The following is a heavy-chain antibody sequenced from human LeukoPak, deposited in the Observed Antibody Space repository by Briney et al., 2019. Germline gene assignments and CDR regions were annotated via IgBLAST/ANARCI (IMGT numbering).Heavy chain of an antibody. CDR1: GGSISSYY. V-gene: IGHV4-39*01. Sequence: PETLSLTCTVSGGSISSYYWGWIRQPPGKGLEWIGSIYYSGSTYYNPSLKSRVTISVDTSKNQFSLKLSSVTAADTAVYYCARLSLAPVTRAYYYYMDVWGKGTTVTISS. CDR2: IYYSGST. CDR3: ARLSLAPVTRAYYYYMDV. J-gene: IGHJ6*03. D-gene: IGHD4-17*01.